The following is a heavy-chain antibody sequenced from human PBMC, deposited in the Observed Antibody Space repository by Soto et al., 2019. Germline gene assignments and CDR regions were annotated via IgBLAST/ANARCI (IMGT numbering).Heavy chain of an antibody. V-gene: IGHV1-46*01. CDR1: NDSLSSHF. Sequence: ASVKVSCKVSNDSLSSHFTHWVRQAPGEGLEWLGVINPDPNSASYSQEFQGRLTLTSDMHSRTEYMQLSNLRSDDTAVYYCAGAASRVSSVVAAYWGQGTLVTVSS. CDR3: AGAASRVSSVVAAY. CDR2: INPDPNSA. J-gene: IGHJ4*02. D-gene: IGHD2-15*01.